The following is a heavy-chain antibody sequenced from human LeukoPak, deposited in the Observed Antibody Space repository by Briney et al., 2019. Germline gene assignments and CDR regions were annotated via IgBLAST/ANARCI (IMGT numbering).Heavy chain of an antibody. J-gene: IGHJ1*01. CDR3: AREWGRTSYIQF. D-gene: IGHD2-2*01. Sequence: GASVKVSCKASGNTFTGYYIHWVRQAPGQGLEWMGWINPNSGGTNYAQKFQGRVTMTTDTSISTAYMDLNRLRSDDTAVYYCAREWGRTSYIQFWGQGTLVTVSS. CDR2: INPNSGGT. V-gene: IGHV1-2*02. CDR1: GNTFTGYY.